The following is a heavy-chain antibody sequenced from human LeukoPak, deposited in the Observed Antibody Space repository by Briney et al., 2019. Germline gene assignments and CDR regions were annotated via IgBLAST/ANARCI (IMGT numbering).Heavy chain of an antibody. J-gene: IGHJ4*02. Sequence: GGSLRLSCAASGFTFSSYWMHWVRQAPGRGLVWVSRINRDGSSTSYADSVKGRFTISRDNAKNTLYLQMHSLRAEDTAVYYCARSPGGSSYGYYYFDYWGQGTLVTVSS. V-gene: IGHV3-74*01. CDR1: GFTFSSYW. D-gene: IGHD5-18*01. CDR3: ARSPGGSSYGYYYFDY. CDR2: INRDGSST.